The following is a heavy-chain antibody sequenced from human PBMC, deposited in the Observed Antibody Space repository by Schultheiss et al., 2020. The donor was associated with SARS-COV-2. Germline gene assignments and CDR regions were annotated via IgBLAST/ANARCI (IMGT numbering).Heavy chain of an antibody. CDR1: GGSISSYY. CDR2: INHSGST. Sequence: SETLSLTCTVSGGSISSYYWNWIRQPPGKGLEWIGEINHSGSTKYNPSLRSRVTISVDTSKNQFSLRLSSVTAADTAVYYCARDVLLNYCSGGRCSHSYYNGMDVWGQGTTVTVSS. D-gene: IGHD2-15*01. V-gene: IGHV4-34*01. J-gene: IGHJ6*02. CDR3: ARDVLLNYCSGGRCSHSYYNGMDV.